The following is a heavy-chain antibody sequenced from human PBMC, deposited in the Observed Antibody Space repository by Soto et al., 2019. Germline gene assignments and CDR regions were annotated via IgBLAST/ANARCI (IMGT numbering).Heavy chain of an antibody. CDR2: ISPESDKA. D-gene: IGHD4-17*01. CDR1: GYTFTSFG. Sequence: VQLVQSGAEVKKPGASVRVSCKASGYTFTSFGLSWVRQAPGQGPEWMGWISPESDKATYAHKFQGRITMTTDTSSTTAYMDLRSLRSEDTAVYYCTRHLCFISPATVTTDAYWGQGTLVSVS. J-gene: IGHJ4*02. V-gene: IGHV1-18*01. CDR3: TRHLCFISPATVTTDAY.